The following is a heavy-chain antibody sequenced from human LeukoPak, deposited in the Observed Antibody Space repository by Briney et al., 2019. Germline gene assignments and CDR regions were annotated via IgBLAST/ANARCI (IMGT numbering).Heavy chain of an antibody. D-gene: IGHD1-14*01. CDR3: AKLHNLNSDY. CDR1: GFTFSSYI. CDR2: ISSSSSYI. Sequence: GGSLRLSCAASGFTFSSYIINWVRQAPGKGLEWVSSISSSSSYIYYAGSVKGRLTISRDNSKNTLYLQMNSLRAEDTAVYYCAKLHNLNSDYWGQGTLVTVSS. V-gene: IGHV3-21*04. J-gene: IGHJ4*02.